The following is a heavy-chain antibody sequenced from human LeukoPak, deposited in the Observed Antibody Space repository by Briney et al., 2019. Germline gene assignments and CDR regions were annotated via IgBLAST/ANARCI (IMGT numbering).Heavy chain of an antibody. CDR2: ISSSSSYI. V-gene: IGHV3-21*01. J-gene: IGHJ4*02. CDR1: GFTFSSYS. D-gene: IGHD3-16*01. CDR3: ARAEGGTSPFDY. Sequence: PGGSLRLSCAASGFTFSSYSMNWVRQAPGKGLEWVSSISSSSSYIYYADSVKGRFTISRDNAKNSLYLQMNSLRAEDTAVYYCARAEGGTSPFDYWGQGTLVTVSS.